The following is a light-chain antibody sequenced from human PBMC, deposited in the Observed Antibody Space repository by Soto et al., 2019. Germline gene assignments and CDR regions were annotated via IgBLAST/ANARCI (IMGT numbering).Light chain of an antibody. V-gene: IGKV3-15*01. Sequence: DIVMTQSPLTLSVSPGESATLSCRASERVSTNLAWYQQTPGQAPRLLIYSASRRPTDIPVRFSGSGSGAEFTLTISSLQSEDFAIYYCQQYDNWPWTFGQGTKVDIK. J-gene: IGKJ1*01. CDR1: ERVSTN. CDR3: QQYDNWPWT. CDR2: SAS.